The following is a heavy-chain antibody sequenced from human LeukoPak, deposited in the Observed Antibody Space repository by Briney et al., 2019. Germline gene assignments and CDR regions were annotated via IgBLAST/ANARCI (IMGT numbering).Heavy chain of an antibody. CDR3: ARFAAMIKSYFDY. CDR2: IYPGDSDT. J-gene: IGHJ4*02. V-gene: IGHV5-51*01. D-gene: IGHD3-22*01. Sequence: GESLKISCKASGYSFTTHWIGWVRQMPGKGLEWMGIIYPGDSDTRYSPSFQGHVTISADKSISTAYLQWSSLKASDTAMYYCARFAAMIKSYFDYWGQGTLVTVSS. CDR1: GYSFTTHW.